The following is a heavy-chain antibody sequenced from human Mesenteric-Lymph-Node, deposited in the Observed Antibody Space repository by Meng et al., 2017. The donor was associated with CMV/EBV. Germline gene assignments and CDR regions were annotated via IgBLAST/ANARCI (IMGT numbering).Heavy chain of an antibody. Sequence: TSYGISWVRQAPGQGLEWMGWISAYNGNTNYAQKLQGRVTMTTDTSTSTAYMELRSLRSDDTAVYYCARYVDSSGYYYLWGRVYYFDYWGQGTLVTVSS. V-gene: IGHV1-18*04. CDR1: TSYG. D-gene: IGHD3-22*01. CDR3: ARYVDSSGYYYLWGRVYYFDY. J-gene: IGHJ4*02. CDR2: ISAYNGNT.